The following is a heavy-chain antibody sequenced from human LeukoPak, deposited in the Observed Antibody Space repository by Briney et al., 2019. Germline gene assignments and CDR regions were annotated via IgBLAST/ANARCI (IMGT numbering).Heavy chain of an antibody. Sequence: ASVKVSCKTSGYTFTNNWMHWVRQAPGQGLEWVGVINPTGTSTLYAQNFQGRVTLTRDMSTTTDYMELRSLTSEDTAVYYCARDHSVGDIAWWFDPWGQGTLVSVSS. CDR1: GYTFTNNW. J-gene: IGHJ5*02. D-gene: IGHD3-10*01. V-gene: IGHV1-46*01. CDR2: INPTGTST. CDR3: ARDHSVGDIAWWFDP.